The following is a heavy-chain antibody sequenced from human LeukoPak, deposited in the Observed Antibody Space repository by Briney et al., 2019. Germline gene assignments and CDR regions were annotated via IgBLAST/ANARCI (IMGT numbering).Heavy chain of an antibody. J-gene: IGHJ6*03. Sequence: ASVKVSCKASGYTFTGYYMHWVRQAPGQGLEWMGWINPNSGGTNYAQKFQGRVTMTRDTSISTAYMELSRLRFDDTAVYYCARDQEYSSGWAYYYYMDVWGKGTTVTVSS. CDR2: INPNSGGT. CDR1: GYTFTGYY. CDR3: ARDQEYSSGWAYYYYMDV. V-gene: IGHV1-2*02. D-gene: IGHD6-19*01.